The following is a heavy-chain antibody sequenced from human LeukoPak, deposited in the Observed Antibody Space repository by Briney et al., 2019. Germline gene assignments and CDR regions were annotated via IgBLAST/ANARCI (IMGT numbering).Heavy chain of an antibody. CDR1: GFTFTSSA. Sequence: GASVKVSCKASGFTFTSSAMQWVRQARGQRLEWIGWIVVGSGNTNYAQKFRERVTITRDMSTSTAYMELSSLRSEDTAVYYCAAYRPRGSSWYGDAFDIWGQGTMVTVS. CDR2: IVVGSGNT. D-gene: IGHD6-13*01. V-gene: IGHV1-58*02. CDR3: AAYRPRGSSWYGDAFDI. J-gene: IGHJ3*02.